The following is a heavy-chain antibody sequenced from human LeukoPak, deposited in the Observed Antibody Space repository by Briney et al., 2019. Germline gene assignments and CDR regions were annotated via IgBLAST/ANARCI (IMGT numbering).Heavy chain of an antibody. CDR1: GGTFSSYA. V-gene: IGHV1-69*13. J-gene: IGHJ6*04. D-gene: IGHD3-10*01. CDR3: ARDFEYYYGSGSLYYYYGMDV. CDR2: IIPIFGTA. Sequence: SVKVSRTASGGTFSSYAISWVRQAPGQGLEWMGGIIPIFGTANYAQKFQGRVTITADESTSTAYMELSSLRSEDTAVYYCARDFEYYYGSGSLYYYYGMDVWGKGTTVTVSS.